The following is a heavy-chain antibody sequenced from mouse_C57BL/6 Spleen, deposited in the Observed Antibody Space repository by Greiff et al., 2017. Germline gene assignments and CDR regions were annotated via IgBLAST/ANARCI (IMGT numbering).Heavy chain of an antibody. V-gene: IGHV1-53*01. D-gene: IGHD2-4*01. CDR2: INPSNGGT. Sequence: QVQLQQPGTELVKPGASVKLSCKASGYTFTSYWMHWVKQRPGQGLDWIGNINPSNGGTNYNEKFKSKATLTVDKSSSTAYMQLSSLTSEDSAVYYCARSGYYDYDRTWCAYWGQGTLLTVSA. J-gene: IGHJ3*01. CDR3: ARSGYYDYDRTWCAY. CDR1: GYTFTSYW.